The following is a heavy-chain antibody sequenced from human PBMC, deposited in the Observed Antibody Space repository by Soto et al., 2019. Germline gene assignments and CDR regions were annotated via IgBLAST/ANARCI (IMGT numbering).Heavy chain of an antibody. V-gene: IGHV4-38-2*02. CDR2: VCHSGII. CDR1: AYNISSFSC. J-gene: IGHJ5*02. CDR3: ARDVGTYSIRRVWFAP. D-gene: IGHD6-13*01. Sequence: SETLSLTCAVSAYNISSFSCWGWIRQSPEKGLEWIGSVCHSGIIYYNPSLKSRVTISLDTSKNQFSLRLSSVTAADTALYYCARDVGTYSIRRVWFAPWGQGTLVTVSS.